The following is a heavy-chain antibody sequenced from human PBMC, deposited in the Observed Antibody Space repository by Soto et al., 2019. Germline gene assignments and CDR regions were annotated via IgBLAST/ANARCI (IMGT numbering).Heavy chain of an antibody. Sequence: GGSLRLSCAASGFTFSDHYMSWIRQAPGKGLEWVSYISNSSSYTNYADSVKGRFTISRDNAKNSLYLQMNSLRAEDTAVYYCARGYYDSSGYTGFDYWGQGTLVTVSS. CDR2: ISNSSSYT. CDR3: ARGYYDSSGYTGFDY. CDR1: GFTFSDHY. D-gene: IGHD3-22*01. J-gene: IGHJ4*02. V-gene: IGHV3-11*06.